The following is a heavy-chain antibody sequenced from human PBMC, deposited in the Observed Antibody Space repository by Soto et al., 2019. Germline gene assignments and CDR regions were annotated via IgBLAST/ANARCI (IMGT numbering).Heavy chain of an antibody. CDR2: ISYDGSNK. CDR3: AREERSHLPRIAAAGPDY. J-gene: IGHJ4*02. D-gene: IGHD6-13*01. Sequence: EWVAVISYDGSNKYYADSVKGRFTISRDNSKDTLYLQMNSLRAEDTAVYYCAREERSHLPRIAAAGPDYWGQGTLVTVS. V-gene: IGHV3-33*05.